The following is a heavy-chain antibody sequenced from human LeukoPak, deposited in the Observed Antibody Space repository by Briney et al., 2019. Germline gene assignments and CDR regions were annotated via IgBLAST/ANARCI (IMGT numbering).Heavy chain of an antibody. CDR1: GHTFTSYG. D-gene: IGHD6-13*01. CDR3: ARETSSSWYY. J-gene: IGHJ4*02. Sequence: ASVKVSCKASGHTFTSYGISWVRQAPGQGLEWMGWISAYNGNTNYAQKLQGRVTITRDTSASTAYMELSSLRSEDTAVYYCARETSSSWYYWGQGTLVTVSS. CDR2: ISAYNGNT. V-gene: IGHV1-18*01.